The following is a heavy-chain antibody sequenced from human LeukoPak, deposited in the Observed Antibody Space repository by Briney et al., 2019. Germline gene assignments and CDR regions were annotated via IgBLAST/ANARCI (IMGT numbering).Heavy chain of an antibody. CDR3: VRDRCSGGSCRLFDY. Sequence: GGSLRLSCAASGFSFSSYAMNWVRQAPGKGLEWVSSISGSSGSTNYADSVKGRFAISRENSKNTLYLQMNSLRAEDTAVYYCVRDRCSGGSCRLFDYWGQGALVTVSS. CDR2: ISGSSGST. CDR1: GFSFSSYA. V-gene: IGHV3-23*01. D-gene: IGHD2-15*01. J-gene: IGHJ4*02.